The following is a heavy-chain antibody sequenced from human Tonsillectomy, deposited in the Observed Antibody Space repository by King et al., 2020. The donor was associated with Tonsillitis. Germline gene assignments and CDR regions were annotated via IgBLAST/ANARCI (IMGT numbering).Heavy chain of an antibody. CDR2: IYNTGGT. CDR3: ARDSSYATVDC. V-gene: IGHV4-31*03. J-gene: IGHJ4*02. D-gene: IGHD5-12*01. Sequence: VQLQESGPGLVKPSQTLSLTCSVSDGSISNGGYYWSWIRQHPGKGLEWIGYIYNTGGTSYNPSHKSRVTITVDTSKHQFPLNLRSATAADTAVYYFARDSSYATVDCWGQGTLVTISS. CDR1: DGSISNGGYY.